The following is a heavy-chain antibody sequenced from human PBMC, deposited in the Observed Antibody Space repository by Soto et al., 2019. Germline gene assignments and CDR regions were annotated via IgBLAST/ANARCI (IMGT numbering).Heavy chain of an antibody. J-gene: IGHJ5*01. CDR2: VAYDGSKT. CDR3: ARWVGGSMYDNSGKYDS. V-gene: IGHV3-30*03. CDR1: GFTFSSNG. Sequence: QVQLVESGGGVVQPGRSLRLTWAASGFTFSSNGMHWVRQAPGTGLEWVALVAYDGSKTYYGDSVRGRFTISRDNSENTLYLQMNSLRAEDTAVYYCARWVGGSMYDNSGKYDSWGQGTLVTVSS. D-gene: IGHD3-22*01.